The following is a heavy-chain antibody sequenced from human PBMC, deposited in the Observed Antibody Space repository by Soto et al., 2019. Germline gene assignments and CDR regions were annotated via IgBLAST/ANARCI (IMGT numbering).Heavy chain of an antibody. CDR1: GASIKSYY. Sequence: SETLSLTCSVSGASIKSYYWAWIRQPAGKGLEWIGRVFASGTTNYNPSLRNRITMSVDTSRNQFSLEMRSMTAADTAMYYCATYSDTYLKCLDPCGQGXLVTVSS. V-gene: IGHV4-4*07. CDR2: VFASGTT. D-gene: IGHD5-18*01. CDR3: ATYSDTYLKCLDP. J-gene: IGHJ5*02.